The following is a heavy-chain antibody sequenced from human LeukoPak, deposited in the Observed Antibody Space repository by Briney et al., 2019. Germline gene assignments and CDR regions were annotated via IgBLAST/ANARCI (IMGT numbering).Heavy chain of an antibody. CDR1: GGSISSCY. CDR2: IYYSGST. D-gene: IGHD6-13*01. J-gene: IGHJ6*03. V-gene: IGHV4-59*01. Sequence: SETLSLTCTVSGGSISSCYWSWIRQPPGKGLEWIGYIYYSGSTNYNPSLKSRVTISVETSKNQFSLKLSSVTAADTAVYYCARDGGLAAAGNYYYYYMDVWGKGTTVTVSS. CDR3: ARDGGLAAAGNYYYYYMDV.